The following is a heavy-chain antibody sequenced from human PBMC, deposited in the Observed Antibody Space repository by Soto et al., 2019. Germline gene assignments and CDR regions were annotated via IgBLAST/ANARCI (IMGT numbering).Heavy chain of an antibody. V-gene: IGHV1-69*01. Sequence: QVQLEQSGPEVKRPGTSVKVSCKASGGAFGRYSVSWVRQAPGQGLEGIGGVIPVFNTSNYSLKFQGRVAISADESTSTVFMELRSLRSEDTALYYCARGDEMTAVTIFEYWGQGTLVTVSS. CDR2: VIPVFNTS. J-gene: IGHJ4*02. D-gene: IGHD4-17*01. CDR1: GGAFGRYS. CDR3: ARGDEMTAVTIFEY.